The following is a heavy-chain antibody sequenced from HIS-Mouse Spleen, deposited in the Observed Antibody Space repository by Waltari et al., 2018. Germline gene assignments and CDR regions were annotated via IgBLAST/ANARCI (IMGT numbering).Heavy chain of an antibody. D-gene: IGHD6-13*01. CDR1: GGSISSSSYY. J-gene: IGHJ2*01. V-gene: IGHV4-39*07. CDR2: IHYRGST. CDR3: AREIPYSSSWYDWYFDL. Sequence: QLQLQESGPGLVKPSETLSLTCTVSGGSISSSSYYWGWIRQPPGKGLEWIGSIHYRGSTYYTPSLKSRVTISVDTSKNQFSLKLSSVTAADTAVYYCAREIPYSSSWYDWYFDLWGRGTLVTVSS.